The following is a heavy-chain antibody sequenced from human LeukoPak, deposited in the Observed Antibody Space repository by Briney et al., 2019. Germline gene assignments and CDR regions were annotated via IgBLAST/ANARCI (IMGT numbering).Heavy chain of an antibody. V-gene: IGHV1-69*05. J-gene: IGHJ4*02. CDR3: ARGAPAEH. Sequence: ASVTVSCKASGGTFSSYAISWVRQAPGQGLEWMGGIIPIFGTANYAQKLQGRLTMTTDTSTSTAYMDLRSLRTDDTAFYYCARGAPAEHWGQGTLVTVSS. CDR2: IIPIFGTA. CDR1: GGTFSSYA. D-gene: IGHD4/OR15-4a*01.